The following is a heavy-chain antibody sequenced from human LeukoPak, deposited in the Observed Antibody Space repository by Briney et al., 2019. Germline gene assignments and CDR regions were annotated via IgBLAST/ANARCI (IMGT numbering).Heavy chain of an antibody. Sequence: PGGSLRLSCAASEFVFSTYYIHWVRQAPGKGLEWVSSIRGESDYIYYRDSVKGRFTISRDNAKNSLYLQMNRLRVEDTAVYFCVREHYDFFLDYWDQGTLVTVSS. J-gene: IGHJ4*02. CDR3: VREHYDFFLDY. D-gene: IGHD3-3*01. CDR1: EFVFSTYY. V-gene: IGHV3-21*06. CDR2: IRGESDYI.